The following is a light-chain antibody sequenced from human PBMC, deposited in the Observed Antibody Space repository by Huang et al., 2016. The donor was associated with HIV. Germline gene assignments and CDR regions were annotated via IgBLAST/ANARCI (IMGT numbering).Light chain of an antibody. CDR3: QQYHNWPPYT. V-gene: IGKV3-15*01. Sequence: EILLTQSPATLSVSPGERVTLSCRASQSISNNLSSYQQKPGPAPRLLTYGASTRATAIPARFSGSASGTEFTLTISSLQSEDFAVYYCQQYHNWPPYTFGQGTKLEI. CDR2: GAS. J-gene: IGKJ2*01. CDR1: QSISNN.